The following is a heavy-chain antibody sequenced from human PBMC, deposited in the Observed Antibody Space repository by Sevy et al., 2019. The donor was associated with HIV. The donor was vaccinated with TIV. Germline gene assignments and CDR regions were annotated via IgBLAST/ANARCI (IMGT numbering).Heavy chain of an antibody. Sequence: GESLKISCKGSGYSFTSHWIGWVRHMPGKGLEWMGIIFPDDSETRYSPSFQGQVTFSADKSINTAYLQWGSLKASDTAIYYCATSRSGYFDSSGYYIYWGQGTLVTVSS. V-gene: IGHV5-51*01. CDR2: IFPDDSET. J-gene: IGHJ4*02. CDR1: GYSFTSHW. D-gene: IGHD3-22*01. CDR3: ATSRSGYFDSSGYYIY.